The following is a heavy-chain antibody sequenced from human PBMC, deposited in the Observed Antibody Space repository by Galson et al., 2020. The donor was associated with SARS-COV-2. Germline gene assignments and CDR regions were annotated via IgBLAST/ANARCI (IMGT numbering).Heavy chain of an antibody. V-gene: IGHV4-59*08. J-gene: IGHJ4*02. CDR2: ISSTGDT. CDR1: SENFSNYS. Sequence: ASETLSLTCTVSSENFSNYSWRWIRQSPGKGLEWIGYISSTGDTKYSPSLKSRVTMSIDTSKNQFSLDLSSVTASDTAMYFCARHPVRPHHVVRGWYHLFDYWGQGTLVTVSS. CDR3: ARHPVRPHHVVRGWYHLFDY. D-gene: IGHD1-20*01.